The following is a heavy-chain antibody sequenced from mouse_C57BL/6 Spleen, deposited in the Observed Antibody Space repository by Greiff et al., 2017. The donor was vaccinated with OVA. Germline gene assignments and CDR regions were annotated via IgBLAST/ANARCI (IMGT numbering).Heavy chain of an antibody. CDR3: ARGRRFDY. CDR1: GYTFTSYW. CDR2: IDPSDSET. J-gene: IGHJ2*01. Sequence: VQLQQPGAELVRPGSSVTLSCKASGYTFTSYWMHWVKQRPIQGLEWIGNIDPSDSETHYNQKFKDKATLTVDKSSSTAYMQLSSLTSEDSAVYYCARGRRFDYWGQGTTLTVSS. V-gene: IGHV1-52*01.